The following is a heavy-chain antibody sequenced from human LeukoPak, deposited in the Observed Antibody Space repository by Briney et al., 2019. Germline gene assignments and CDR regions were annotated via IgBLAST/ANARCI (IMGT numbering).Heavy chain of an antibody. CDR3: ASGDYVWGSYRYWFDY. V-gene: IGHV3-21*01. J-gene: IGHJ4*02. CDR2: ISSSSSYI. D-gene: IGHD3-16*02. Sequence: GGSLRLSCAASGFTFSSYSMNWVRQAPGKGLEWVSSISSSSSYIYYADSVKGRFTISRDNAKNSLYLQMNSLRAEDTAVYYCASGDYVWGSYRYWFDYWGQGTLVTVSS. CDR1: GFTFSSYS.